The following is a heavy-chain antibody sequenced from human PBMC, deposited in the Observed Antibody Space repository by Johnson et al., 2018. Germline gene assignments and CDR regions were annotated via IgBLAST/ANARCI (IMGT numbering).Heavy chain of an antibody. CDR3: ARGQGTMDV. CDR2: INHSGST. J-gene: IGHJ6*03. Sequence: QVRLQQWGAGLLKPSETLSLTCAVYGGSFSAYSWNWIRQPPGKGLEWLGAINHSGSTTYNPSLKSRVTISVDRSNKQFSLKLSSVTAADTAMDYCARGQGTMDVWGKGTTVTVSS. D-gene: IGHD1-1*01. V-gene: IGHV4-34*01. CDR1: GGSFSAYS.